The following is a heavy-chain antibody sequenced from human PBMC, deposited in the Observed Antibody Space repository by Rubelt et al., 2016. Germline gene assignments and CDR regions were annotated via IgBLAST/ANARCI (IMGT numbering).Heavy chain of an antibody. Sequence: QVQLQESGPGLVKPSETLSLTCTVSGGSISSYYWSWIRQPPGKGLDWIGEINHSGSTNYNPSLKSRVTISVDTSKNQFSLKLSAVTAADTAVYYCARGGVITDYWGQGTLVTVSS. J-gene: IGHJ4*02. V-gene: IGHV4-34*01. CDR3: ARGGVITDY. CDR2: INHSGST. CDR1: GGSISSYY. D-gene: IGHD3-16*01.